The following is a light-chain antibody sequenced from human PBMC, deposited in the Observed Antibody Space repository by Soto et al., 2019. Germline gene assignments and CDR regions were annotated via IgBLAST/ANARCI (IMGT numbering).Light chain of an antibody. J-gene: IGKJ1*01. Sequence: EVVLTQSPGTLSLSPGERATLFCRARQSVRSNYFAWYQQKPGQAPRLLIYGASSRATGIPDRFSGSGSGPDFTLTIGRLEPEDFAVYYCQESSSSTRALGQGTRVEIK. CDR1: QSVRSNY. CDR2: GAS. CDR3: QESSSSTRA. V-gene: IGKV3-20*01.